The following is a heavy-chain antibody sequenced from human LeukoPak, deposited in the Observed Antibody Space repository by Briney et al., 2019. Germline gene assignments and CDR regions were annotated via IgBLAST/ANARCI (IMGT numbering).Heavy chain of an antibody. Sequence: GGSLRLSCAASGFTFDDYGMSWVRQAPGKGLEWVSGINWNGNNTGYADSVKGRFTISRDNAKNSLYLQMKSLRAEDTAVYYCARGKTSQNIVTRKTYNWFDPWGQGTLVTVSS. CDR3: ARGKTSQNIVTRKTYNWFDP. J-gene: IGHJ5*02. CDR1: GFTFDDYG. CDR2: INWNGNNT. D-gene: IGHD2/OR15-2a*01. V-gene: IGHV3-20*04.